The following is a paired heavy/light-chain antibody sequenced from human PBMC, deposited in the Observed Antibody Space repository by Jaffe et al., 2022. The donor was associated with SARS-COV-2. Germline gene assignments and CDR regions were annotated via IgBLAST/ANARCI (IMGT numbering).Light chain of an antibody. CDR3: QQLNSYPFT. Sequence: DIQLTQSPSFLSASVGDRVTITCRASQGISSYLAWYQQKPGKAPKLLIYAASTLQSGVPSRFSGSGSGTEFTLTISSLQPEDFATYYCQQLNSYPFTFGPGTKVDIK. V-gene: IGKV1-9*01. J-gene: IGKJ3*01. CDR2: AAS. CDR1: QGISSY.
Heavy chain of an antibody. D-gene: IGHD3-22*01. CDR1: GFTFSSYA. CDR2: ISYDGSNK. J-gene: IGHJ4*02. CDR3: ARVKDDSSGEGPWAFDY. V-gene: IGHV3-30-3*01. Sequence: QVQLVESGGGVVQPGRSLRLSCAASGFTFSSYAMHWVRQAPGKGLEWVAVISYDGSNKYYADSVKGRFTISRDNSKNTLYLQMNSLRAEDTAVYYCARVKDDSSGEGPWAFDYWGQGTLVTVSS.